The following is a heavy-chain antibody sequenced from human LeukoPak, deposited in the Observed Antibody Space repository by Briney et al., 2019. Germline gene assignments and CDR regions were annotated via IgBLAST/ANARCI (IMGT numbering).Heavy chain of an antibody. J-gene: IGHJ4*02. CDR1: GGSLNSNSYY. Sequence: SETLSLTCAVSGGSLNSNSYYWGWIRQPPGKGLEWIAYIYYTDSGITYYNPSLKSRVTISVDPSKNQFSLKLSSVTAADTAVYYCARTHVLYYCDFWGQGTLVTVSS. D-gene: IGHD3-10*01. CDR2: IYYTDSGIT. CDR3: ARTHVLYYCDF. V-gene: IGHV4-30-4*08.